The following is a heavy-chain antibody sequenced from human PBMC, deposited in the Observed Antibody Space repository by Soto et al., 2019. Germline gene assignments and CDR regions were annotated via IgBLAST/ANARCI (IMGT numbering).Heavy chain of an antibody. V-gene: IGHV3-23*01. Sequence: EVQLLESGGGLVQPGGSLRLSCAASGFTFSSYAMSWVRQAPGKGLEWVSAISGSGGSTYYADSVKGRFTISRDNSKNTLYLQMNSLRAEDTAVYYCAKAHEYSSSWLASNNWFDPWGQGTLVTVSS. CDR1: GFTFSSYA. D-gene: IGHD6-13*01. CDR2: ISGSGGST. J-gene: IGHJ5*02. CDR3: AKAHEYSSSWLASNNWFDP.